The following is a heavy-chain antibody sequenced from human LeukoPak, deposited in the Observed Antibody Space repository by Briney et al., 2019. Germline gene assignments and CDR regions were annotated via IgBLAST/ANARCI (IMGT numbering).Heavy chain of an antibody. CDR1: GGTFSSYT. V-gene: IGHV1-69*02. CDR3: TYYYDSSGYYGGFDP. Sequence: SVKVSCKASGGTFSSYTISWVRQAPGQGLEWMGRIIPILGIANYAQKFQGRVTITADRSTSTAYMELSSLRSEDTAVYYCTYYYDSSGYYGGFDPWGQGTLVTVSS. J-gene: IGHJ5*02. CDR2: IIPILGIA. D-gene: IGHD3-22*01.